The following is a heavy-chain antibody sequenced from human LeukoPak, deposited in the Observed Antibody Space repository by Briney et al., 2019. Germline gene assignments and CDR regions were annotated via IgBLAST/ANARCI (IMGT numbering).Heavy chain of an antibody. Sequence: ASVKVSCKASGYTFASHGISWVRQAPGQGLEWMGRISAYNVNTNYVQKLQGRVNMTTDTSTSTAYMELRSLRSDDTAVYYCARDAEWELLPHAFDVWGQGTMVTVSS. CDR3: ARDAEWELLPHAFDV. CDR2: ISAYNVNT. J-gene: IGHJ3*01. CDR1: GYTFASHG. V-gene: IGHV1-18*01. D-gene: IGHD1-26*01.